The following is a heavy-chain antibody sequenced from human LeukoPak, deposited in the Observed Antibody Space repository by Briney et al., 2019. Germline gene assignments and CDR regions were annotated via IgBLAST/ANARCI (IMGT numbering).Heavy chain of an antibody. V-gene: IGHV1-69*04. CDR1: GGTFSSYG. Sequence: GASVRVSCKASGGTFSSYGINWVRQAPGQGLEWMGRIIPMLGIASYAQNSQGRVTITADKSTSTAYMELSSLRSEDTAVYYCAREYYYDILTGYYLDYWGQGTLVTVSS. CDR3: AREYYYDILTGYYLDY. CDR2: IIPMLGIA. D-gene: IGHD3-9*01. J-gene: IGHJ4*02.